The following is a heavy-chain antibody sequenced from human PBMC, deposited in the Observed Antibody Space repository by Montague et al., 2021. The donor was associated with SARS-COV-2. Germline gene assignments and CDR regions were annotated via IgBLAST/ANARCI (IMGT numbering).Heavy chain of an antibody. CDR1: GGSISSDSYY. V-gene: IGHV4-61*02. Sequence: TLSLTCTVSGGSISSDSYYWSWIRQPAGKGLEGIGRIYTSGTTDYSFYLKSRVTISVDTPKNQLSLKLISVTAADTAVYSCARAHSGSWGHLDNWGQGSLVTVSS. CDR3: ARAHSGSWGHLDN. J-gene: IGHJ4*02. CDR2: IYTSGTT. D-gene: IGHD5-12*01.